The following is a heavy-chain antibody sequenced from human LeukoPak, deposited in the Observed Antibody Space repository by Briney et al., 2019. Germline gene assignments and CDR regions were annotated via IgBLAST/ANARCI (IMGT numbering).Heavy chain of an antibody. CDR1: GGSIISYY. CDR2: IYYNGRT. J-gene: IGHJ3*02. V-gene: IGHV4-59*08. D-gene: IGHD1/OR15-1a*01. Sequence: SETLSLTCTVSGGSIISYYWSWIRQPPGKGLEWIGYIYYNGRTTYHPSLTRRVTISVDTSNNQFSPNLSSVSAADTAVYYCARHGGTPAINDAFDIWGQGTMVTVSS. CDR3: ARHGGTPAINDAFDI.